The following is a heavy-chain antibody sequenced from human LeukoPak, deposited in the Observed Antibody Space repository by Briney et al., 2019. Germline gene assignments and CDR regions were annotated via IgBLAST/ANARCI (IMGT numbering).Heavy chain of an antibody. J-gene: IGHJ1*01. D-gene: IGHD1-26*01. Sequence: SETLSLTCAVYGGSFSGYYWSWIRQPPGKGLEWIGEISHSGSTNYNPSLKSRVTISVDTSKNQFSLKLSSVTAADTAVYYCARGVGRRKEYFQHWGQGTLVTVSS. CDR2: ISHSGST. CDR3: ARGVGRRKEYFQH. V-gene: IGHV4-34*01. CDR1: GGSFSGYY.